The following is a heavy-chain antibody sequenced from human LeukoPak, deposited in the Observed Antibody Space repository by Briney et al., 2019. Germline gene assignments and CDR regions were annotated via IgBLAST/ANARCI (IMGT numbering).Heavy chain of an antibody. CDR3: ARTPVPNYGSMDV. D-gene: IGHD3-16*01. J-gene: IGHJ6*02. CDR2: IYPSGNT. V-gene: IGHV4-4*07. CDR1: GCSISTYY. Sequence: SETLSLTCTVSGCSISTYYWSWIRQPTGKGLEWIGRIYPSGNTNYNPSLRSRVTMSIDTSKNQFSLKLGSVTAADTAVYCCARTPVPNYGSMDVWGQGTTVTVSS.